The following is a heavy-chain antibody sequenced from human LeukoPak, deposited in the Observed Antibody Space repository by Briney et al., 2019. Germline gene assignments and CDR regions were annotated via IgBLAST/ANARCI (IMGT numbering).Heavy chain of an antibody. Sequence: SETLSLTCAVSGGSLSSSNSWGWVRQPQGKGLDWIGEIYHSGSTNYNPSLKSRVTISVDKSKNQFSLKLSSVTAADTAVYYCASLMVRGVIISSFDYWGQGTLVTVSS. CDR1: GGSLSSSNS. V-gene: IGHV4-4*02. CDR3: ASLMVRGVIISSFDY. J-gene: IGHJ4*02. D-gene: IGHD3-10*01. CDR2: IYHSGST.